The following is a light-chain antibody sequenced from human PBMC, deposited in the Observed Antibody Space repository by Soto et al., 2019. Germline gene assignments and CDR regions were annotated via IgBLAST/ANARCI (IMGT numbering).Light chain of an antibody. Sequence: QSALTQPRSVSGSPGQSVTISCTGTSSDVGGYNYVSWYRQYPGKAPKLMIYGVSKRPSGVPDRFSGSTSGNTASLTVSGLQAADEADYFCKSYAGSNTYGLGSGTKVTV. CDR3: KSYAGSNTYG. V-gene: IGLV2-11*01. CDR2: GVS. CDR1: SSDVGGYNY. J-gene: IGLJ1*01.